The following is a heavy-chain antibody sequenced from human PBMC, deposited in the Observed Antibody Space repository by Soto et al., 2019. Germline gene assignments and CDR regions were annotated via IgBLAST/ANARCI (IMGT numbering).Heavy chain of an antibody. CDR1: GGSISSSSYY. Sequence: SETLSLTCTVSGGSISSSSYYWGWIRQPPGKGLEWIGSIYYSGSTYYNPSLKSRVTISVDTSKNQFSLKLSSVTAADTAVYYCARLSYDSSGYYSCYFDYWGQGTLVTVSS. J-gene: IGHJ4*02. CDR2: IYYSGST. CDR3: ARLSYDSSGYYSCYFDY. D-gene: IGHD3-22*01. V-gene: IGHV4-39*01.